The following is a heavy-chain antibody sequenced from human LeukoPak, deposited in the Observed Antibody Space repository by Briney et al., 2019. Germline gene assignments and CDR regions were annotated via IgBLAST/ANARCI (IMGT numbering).Heavy chain of an antibody. D-gene: IGHD2-2*01. V-gene: IGHV4-39*01. CDR1: GGSISGSSYF. J-gene: IGHJ4*02. CDR3: AKLTCSSTFCPLDY. CDR2: IYYSGST. Sequence: SETLSLTCTVSGGSISGSSYFWGWIRQPPGKGLEWIGSIYYSGSTYYNPSLKSRVTISADTSKNQFSLRLTSVTAADTALYYCAKLTCSSTFCPLDYWGQGTLVTVSS.